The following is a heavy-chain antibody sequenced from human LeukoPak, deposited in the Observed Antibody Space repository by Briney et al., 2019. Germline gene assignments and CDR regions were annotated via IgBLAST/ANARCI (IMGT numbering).Heavy chain of an antibody. Sequence: GASVKVSCKASGGTFSSYAISWVRQAPGQGLEWMGGIIPIFGTANYAQKFQGRVTITADESTSTAYMELSSLRSEDTAVYYCARDYSNYYYYGMDVWGQGTTVTVSS. CDR1: GGTFSSYA. D-gene: IGHD4-11*01. CDR2: IIPIFGTA. V-gene: IGHV1-69*13. J-gene: IGHJ6*02. CDR3: ARDYSNYYYYGMDV.